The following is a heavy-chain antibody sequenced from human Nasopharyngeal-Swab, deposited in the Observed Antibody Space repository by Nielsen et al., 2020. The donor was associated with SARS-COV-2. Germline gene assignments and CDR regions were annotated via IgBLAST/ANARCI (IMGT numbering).Heavy chain of an antibody. CDR2: IIPIFGTA. D-gene: IGHD6-13*01. Sequence: WVRQAPGQGLEWMGGIIPIFGTANYAQKLQGRVTITADESTSTAYMELGSLRSEDTAVYYCARGYSSSWQGYYFDYWGQGTLITVSS. CDR3: ARGYSSSWQGYYFDY. J-gene: IGHJ4*02. V-gene: IGHV1-69*01.